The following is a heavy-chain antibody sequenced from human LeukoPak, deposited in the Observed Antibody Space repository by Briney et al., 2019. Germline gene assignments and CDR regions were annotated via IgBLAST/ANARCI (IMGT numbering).Heavy chain of an antibody. CDR3: AGGGEAARSLAY. D-gene: IGHD6-6*01. Sequence: RGSLRLSCAASGVTSNYMTWVRQAPGKGLEWVSVIYNGGTTYYADSVKGRFTISRDNSKSTLFVYLQMNSLRTDDTALYYCAGGGEAARSLAYWGQGALVTVSS. V-gene: IGHV3-66*02. CDR1: GVTSNY. J-gene: IGHJ4*02. CDR2: IYNGGTT.